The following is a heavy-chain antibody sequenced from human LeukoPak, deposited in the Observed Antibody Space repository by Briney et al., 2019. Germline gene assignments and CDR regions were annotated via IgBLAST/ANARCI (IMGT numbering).Heavy chain of an antibody. CDR1: GFTFSSYW. V-gene: IGHV3-7*01. CDR3: ARLPGNSAYHDY. Sequence: GGSLRLSCAASGFTFSSYWMSWVRQAPGKGLEWVANINQDGSTTNYLDSVKGRFTISRDNAKISLYLQMDSLRAEDTALYYCARLPGNSAYHDYWGQGTLVTVSS. J-gene: IGHJ4*02. CDR2: INQDGSTT. D-gene: IGHD4-23*01.